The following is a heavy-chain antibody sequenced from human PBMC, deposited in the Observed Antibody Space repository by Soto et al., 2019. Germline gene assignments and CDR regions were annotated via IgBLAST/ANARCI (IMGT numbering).Heavy chain of an antibody. Sequence: GPSVKVSCKASGSTFTSYDINWVRQATGQGLERMGWMNPNSGNKGYAQKFQGRVTMTRNTSISTAYMELSSLRSEDTAVYYCARGFRSFAARGPYNYWGQGTLVTVSS. CDR3: ARGFRSFAARGPYNY. D-gene: IGHD6-6*01. J-gene: IGHJ4*02. CDR2: MNPNSGNK. CDR1: GSTFTSYD. V-gene: IGHV1-8*01.